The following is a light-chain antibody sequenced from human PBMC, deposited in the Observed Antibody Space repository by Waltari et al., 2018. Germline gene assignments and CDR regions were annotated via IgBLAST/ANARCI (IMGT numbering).Light chain of an antibody. CDR3: QQGYTTPYT. Sequence: DIQMTQSPSSLSASVGDRVTITCRTSQSISDSLNWYQQQPGKAPRLLIYGASSLQSGVTLRFSGSGSGTDFTLTINSLQPEDFGTYFCQQGYTTPYTFGQGTKLEIK. V-gene: IGKV1-39*01. CDR2: GAS. J-gene: IGKJ2*01. CDR1: QSISDS.